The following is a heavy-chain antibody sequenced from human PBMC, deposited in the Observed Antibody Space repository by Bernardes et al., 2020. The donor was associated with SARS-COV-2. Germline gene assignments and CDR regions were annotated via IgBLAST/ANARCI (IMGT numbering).Heavy chain of an antibody. CDR1: GYTLTELS. CDR3: ATTYSSPIPVVTAMGPYYGMDV. Sequence: ASVKVSCKVSGYTLTELSMHWVRQAPGKGLEWMGGFDPEDGETIYAQKFQGRVTMTEDTSTDTAYMELSSLRSEDTAVYYCATTYSSPIPVVTAMGPYYGMDVWGQGTTVTVSS. V-gene: IGHV1-24*01. J-gene: IGHJ6*02. CDR2: FDPEDGET. D-gene: IGHD2-21*02.